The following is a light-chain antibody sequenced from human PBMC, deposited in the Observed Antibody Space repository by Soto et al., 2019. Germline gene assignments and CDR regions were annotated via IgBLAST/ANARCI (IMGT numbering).Light chain of an antibody. J-gene: IGKJ2*01. V-gene: IGKV1-27*01. CDR2: AAS. CDR1: QAITDY. CDR3: QNHNSAPWT. Sequence: DIQMTQSKSSLSASVGDRVTIACRASQAITDYLAWYQQKPGQVPNLLIFAASTLQSGVPSRFSGSGSGTYFTLTITGLQPEDVATYYCQNHNSAPWTFG.